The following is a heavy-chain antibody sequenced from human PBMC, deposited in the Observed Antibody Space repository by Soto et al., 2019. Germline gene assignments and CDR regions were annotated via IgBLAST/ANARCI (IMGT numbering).Heavy chain of an antibody. Sequence: PSETLSLTCAISGDSVSSNSAAWNWIRQSPSRGLEWLGRTYYRSKWYNDYAVSVKSRITINPDTSKNQFSLQLNSVTPEDTAVYYCARSGVPAANYYYGMDVWGQGTTVTVSS. J-gene: IGHJ6*02. V-gene: IGHV6-1*01. CDR1: GDSVSSNSAA. CDR2: TYYRSKWYN. D-gene: IGHD2-2*01. CDR3: ARSGVPAANYYYGMDV.